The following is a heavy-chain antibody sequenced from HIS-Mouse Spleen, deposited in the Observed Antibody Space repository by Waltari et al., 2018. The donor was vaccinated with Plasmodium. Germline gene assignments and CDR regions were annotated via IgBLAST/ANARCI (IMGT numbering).Heavy chain of an antibody. J-gene: IGHJ2*01. V-gene: IGHV3-7*01. CDR3: AGSWYWYFEL. Sequence: EVQLVESGGGLVQPGGSLRLSCAASGFTFSSYWMSWVRQAPGKGVEWVDNIKRDGSEKYYGDPVKGRFTISRDNAKNSLYLQMNSLRAEDTAVYYCAGSWYWYFELWGRGTLVTVSS. CDR2: IKRDGSEK. CDR1: GFTFSSYW. D-gene: IGHD6-13*01.